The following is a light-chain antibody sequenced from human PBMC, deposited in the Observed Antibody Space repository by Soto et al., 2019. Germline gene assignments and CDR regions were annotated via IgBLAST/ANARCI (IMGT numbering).Light chain of an antibody. J-gene: IGKJ1*01. Sequence: DIQMTQSPSSVSASVGDRVSITCRASQDINSWLAWYQRNPGKAPKLLIYAASPLQSGVPSRFSGSGSGTDFTLAINSLQPDDFATYYCQQAHTLPWTFGQGTKVEIK. CDR1: QDINSW. CDR3: QQAHTLPWT. CDR2: AAS. V-gene: IGKV1-12*01.